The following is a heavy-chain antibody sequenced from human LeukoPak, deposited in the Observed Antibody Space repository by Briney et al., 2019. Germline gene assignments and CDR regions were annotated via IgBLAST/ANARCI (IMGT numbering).Heavy chain of an antibody. D-gene: IGHD3-22*01. CDR1: GGTFSSYA. CDR3: AGGVRGYYYGTF. Sequence: VASVKVSCKASGGTFSSYAISWVRQAPGQGLEWMGGIIPIFGTANYAQKLQGRVTMTTDTSTSTAYMELRSLRSDDTAVYYCAGGVRGYYYGTFWGQGTLVTVSS. CDR2: IIPIFGTA. J-gene: IGHJ4*02. V-gene: IGHV1-69*05.